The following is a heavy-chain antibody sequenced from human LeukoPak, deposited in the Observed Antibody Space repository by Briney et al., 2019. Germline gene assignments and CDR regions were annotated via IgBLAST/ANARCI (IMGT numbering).Heavy chain of an antibody. V-gene: IGHV3-23*01. CDR3: ANTAFHSSTFDH. J-gene: IGHJ4*02. CDR2: ISGSGSST. D-gene: IGHD6-19*01. CDR1: GFTFSSYA. Sequence: QSGGSLRLSCAASGFTFSSYAMSWVRKAPGKGLEWVSGISGSGSSTYYADSVKGRFTISRDNSKNTLDLQMNSLRAEDTAIYYCANTAFHSSTFDHWGQGTLVTVSS.